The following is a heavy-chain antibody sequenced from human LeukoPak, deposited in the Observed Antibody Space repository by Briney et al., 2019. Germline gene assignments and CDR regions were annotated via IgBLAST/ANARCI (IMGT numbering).Heavy chain of an antibody. CDR3: ARAEGSSDFWSGYYATYFDY. D-gene: IGHD3-3*01. V-gene: IGHV3-21*01. CDR1: GFTFRSYS. Sequence: GGSLRLSCAASGFTFRSYSMNWVRQAPGKGLEWVSSISSSSSYIYYADSVKGRFTISRDNAKNSLYLQMNSLRAEDTAVYYCARAEGSSDFWSGYYATYFDYWGQGTLVTVSS. CDR2: ISSSSSYI. J-gene: IGHJ4*02.